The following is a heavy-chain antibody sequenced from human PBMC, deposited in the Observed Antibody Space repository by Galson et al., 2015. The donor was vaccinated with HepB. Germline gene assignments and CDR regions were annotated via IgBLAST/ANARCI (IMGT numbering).Heavy chain of an antibody. D-gene: IGHD4-11*01. Sequence: SLRLSCAASGLTFYHYVMSWVRQGPGEGLEWVSGVSGTGGTTYYADSVKGRFTISRDNSENTLDLQMNSLRAEDTAVYYCAKDFPPYSNLYFDYWGLGTLVTVSS. CDR1: GLTFYHYV. CDR2: VSGTGGTT. J-gene: IGHJ4*02. V-gene: IGHV3-23*01. CDR3: AKDFPPYSNLYFDY.